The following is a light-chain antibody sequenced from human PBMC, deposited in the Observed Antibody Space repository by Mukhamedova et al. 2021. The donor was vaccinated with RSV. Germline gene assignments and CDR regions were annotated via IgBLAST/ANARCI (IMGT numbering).Light chain of an antibody. CDR2: TAS. Sequence: WYQRRVHGGAPKLLIYTASTLQSGVPSRFSGSGSGTDFTLTTTSLQAEDFATYYCQQSYSTPLTFGGGTKVDIK. V-gene: IGKV1-39*01. CDR3: QQSYSTPLT. J-gene: IGKJ4*01.